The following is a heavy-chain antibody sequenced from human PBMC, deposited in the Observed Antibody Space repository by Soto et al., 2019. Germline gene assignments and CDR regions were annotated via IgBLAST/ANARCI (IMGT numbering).Heavy chain of an antibody. V-gene: IGHV3-33*01. CDR1: GFTFSSYG. CDR2: IWYDGSNK. J-gene: IGHJ4*02. CDR3: ARSHIVVVTAIPIDY. D-gene: IGHD2-21*02. Sequence: GGSLRLSCAASGFTFSSYGMHWVRQAPGKGLEWVAVIWYDGSNKYYADSVKGRFTISRDNSKNTLYLQMNSLRAEDTAVYYCARSHIVVVTAIPIDYWGQGTLVTVS.